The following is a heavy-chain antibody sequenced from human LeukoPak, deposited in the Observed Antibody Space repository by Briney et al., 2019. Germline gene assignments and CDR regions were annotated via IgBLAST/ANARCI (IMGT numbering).Heavy chain of an antibody. D-gene: IGHD6-13*01. CDR1: GYTFTDYY. CDR2: INPNSGGT. CDR3: AKCGDFIAASYNWFDP. Sequence: ASVKVSCKASGYTFTDYYMHWVRQAPGQGLEWMGRINPNSGGTKYAQKFQGWVTMTRDTSISTAYMELNRLTSDDTAVYYCAKCGDFIAASYNWFDPWGPGTLVTVSS. J-gene: IGHJ5*02. V-gene: IGHV1-2*04.